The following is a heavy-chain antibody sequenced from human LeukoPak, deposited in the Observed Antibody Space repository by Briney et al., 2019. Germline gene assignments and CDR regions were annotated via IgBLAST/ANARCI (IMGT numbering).Heavy chain of an antibody. D-gene: IGHD3-9*01. J-gene: IGHJ4*02. CDR2: VHDSAGT. V-gene: IGHV4-59*01. CDR3: AKGRKDFDTNLGPFDS. CDR1: GGSINKYY. Sequence: SETLSLTCTVSGGSINKYYWSWIRQSPGKGLEWLGYVHDSAGTIYNPSLKSRVTISVGTSKTQFSLKVTSVTTADTAVYYCAKGRKDFDTNLGPFDSWGQGILVTVSS.